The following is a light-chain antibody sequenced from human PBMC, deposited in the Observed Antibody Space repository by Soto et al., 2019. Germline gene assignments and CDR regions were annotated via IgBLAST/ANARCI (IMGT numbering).Light chain of an antibody. CDR2: AAS. V-gene: IGKV1-8*01. Sequence: AIRMTQSPSSFSASTGDRVTITCRASQGISSYLAWYQQKPGKAPKLLIYAASTLQSGVPSRFSGSGSGTEFTLTISSLQPEDFATYYCQQLNSYLPITFGQGTRLEIK. J-gene: IGKJ5*01. CDR1: QGISSY. CDR3: QQLNSYLPIT.